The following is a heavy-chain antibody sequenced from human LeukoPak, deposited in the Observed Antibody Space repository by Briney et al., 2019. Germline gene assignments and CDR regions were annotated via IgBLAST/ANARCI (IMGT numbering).Heavy chain of an antibody. V-gene: IGHV3-64D*06. D-gene: IGHD2/OR15-2a*01. J-gene: IGHJ4*02. Sequence: GGSLRLSCLASGFTFSNYAMHWVRQAPGKGLEYVSGISSNGDYTYYADSVKGRFTISRDNSKNTLYLRMSSLRAEDTAVYYCVKGGILTTRPFDYWGQGTLVTVSS. CDR3: VKGGILTTRPFDY. CDR1: GFTFSNYA. CDR2: ISSNGDYT.